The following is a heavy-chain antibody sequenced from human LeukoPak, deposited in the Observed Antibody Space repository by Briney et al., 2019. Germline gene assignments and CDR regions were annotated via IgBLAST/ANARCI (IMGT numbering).Heavy chain of an antibody. CDR2: IYYSGST. CDR3: ARQGGSPRDAFDI. Sequence: SETLSLTCTVSGGSISSYYWSWIRQPPGKGLEWIGYIYYSGSTNYNPSLKSRVTISVDTSKNQFSLKLSSVTAADTAVYYCARQGGSPRDAFDIWGQGTMVTVSS. V-gene: IGHV4-59*08. J-gene: IGHJ3*02. D-gene: IGHD3-10*01. CDR1: GGSISSYY.